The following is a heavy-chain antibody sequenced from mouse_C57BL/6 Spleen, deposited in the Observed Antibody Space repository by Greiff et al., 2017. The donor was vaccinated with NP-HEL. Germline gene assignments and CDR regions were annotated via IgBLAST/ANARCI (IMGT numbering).Heavy chain of an antibody. J-gene: IGHJ3*01. CDR2: ISSGGSYT. V-gene: IGHV5-6*02. CDR3: ARRLTGRFAY. Sequence: EVKLMESGGDLVKPGGSLKLSCAASGFTFSSYGMSWVRQTPDKRLEWVATISSGGSYTYYPDSVKGRFTISRDNAKNTLYLQMSSLKSEDTAMYYCARRLTGRFAYWGQGTLVTVSA. CDR1: GFTFSSYG. D-gene: IGHD4-1*01.